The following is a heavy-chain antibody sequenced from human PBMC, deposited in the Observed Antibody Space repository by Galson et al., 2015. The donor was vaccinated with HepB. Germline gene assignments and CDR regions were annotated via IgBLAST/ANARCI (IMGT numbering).Heavy chain of an antibody. V-gene: IGHV3-21*01. CDR1: GFTFSSYS. CDR3: ARVGSRGDSVVY. CDR2: ISDTNAYK. J-gene: IGHJ4*02. Sequence: LRLSCAASGFTFSSYSMNWVRQAPGKGLEWVSSISDTNAYKYYADSVKGRFTISRDNAKNSLYLQMNTLRAEDTAVYYCARVGSRGDSVVYWGQGTLVTVSS. D-gene: IGHD2-21*02.